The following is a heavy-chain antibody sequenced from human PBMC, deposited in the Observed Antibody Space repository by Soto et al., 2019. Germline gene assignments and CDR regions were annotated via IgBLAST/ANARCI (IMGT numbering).Heavy chain of an antibody. V-gene: IGHV4-31*03. CDR2: IYYSGST. CDR3: ARVMGRPMITFGGVIVYNWFDP. D-gene: IGHD3-16*02. J-gene: IGHJ5*02. Sequence: TLSLTCTVSGGSISSGGYYWSWIRQHPGKGLEWIGYIYYSGSTYYNPSLKSRVTISVGTSKNQFSLKLSSVTAADTAVYYCARVMGRPMITFGGVIVYNWFDPWGQGTLVTVSS. CDR1: GGSISSGGYY.